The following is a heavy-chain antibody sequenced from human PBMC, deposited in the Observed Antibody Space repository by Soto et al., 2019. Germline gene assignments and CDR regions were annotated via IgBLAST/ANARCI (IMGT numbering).Heavy chain of an antibody. Sequence: QVQLVQSGAEEKKPGASVKVSCKASGYTFTSYAMHWVHQAPGQRLEWMGWINAGNGNTKYSQKFQGRVTITRDTSASTAYMELSSLRSEDTAGYYCASGIAPYYFDYWGQGTLVTVSS. CDR3: ASGIAPYYFDY. CDR2: INAGNGNT. CDR1: GYTFTSYA. V-gene: IGHV1-3*05. D-gene: IGHD6-13*01. J-gene: IGHJ4*02.